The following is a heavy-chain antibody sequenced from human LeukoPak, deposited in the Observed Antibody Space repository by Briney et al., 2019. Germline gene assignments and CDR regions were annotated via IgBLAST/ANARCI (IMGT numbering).Heavy chain of an antibody. CDR1: GYTFTGYY. Sequence: ASVKVSCKASGYTFTGYYMHWVRQAPGQGLEWMGWINPNSGGTNYAQKFQGRVTMTRDTSISTAYMELSRLRSDDTAVYYCARDRMDGSARLYNWFGPWGQGTLVTVSS. D-gene: IGHD3-10*01. CDR2: INPNSGGT. V-gene: IGHV1-2*02. J-gene: IGHJ5*02. CDR3: ARDRMDGSARLYNWFGP.